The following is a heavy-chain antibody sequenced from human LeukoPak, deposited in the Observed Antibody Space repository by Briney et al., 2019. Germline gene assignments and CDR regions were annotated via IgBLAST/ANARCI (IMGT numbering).Heavy chain of an antibody. CDR1: GGSISSGSYY. V-gene: IGHV4-61*02. CDR2: IYTSGST. D-gene: IGHD4-17*01. J-gene: IGHJ4*02. CDR3: ARQGARYGDYFDY. Sequence: PSQTLSLTCTVSGGSISSGSYYWSWIRQPAGKGLEWIGRIYTSGSTNYNPSLKSRVTISVDTSKNQFSLKLSSVTAADTAVYYCARQGARYGDYFDYWGQGTLVTVSS.